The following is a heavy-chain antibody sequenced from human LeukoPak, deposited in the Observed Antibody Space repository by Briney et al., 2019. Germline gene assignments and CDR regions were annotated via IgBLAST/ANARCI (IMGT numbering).Heavy chain of an antibody. CDR3: ARHGTVLLWFGELFPDYWFDP. CDR1: GGSISSSSYY. J-gene: IGHJ5*02. V-gene: IGHV4-39*01. Sequence: SETLSLTCTVSGGSISSSSYYWGWIRQPPGKGLEWIGSIYYSGSTYYNPSLKSRVTISVDTSKNQFSLKPSSVTAADTAVYYCARHGTVLLWFGELFPDYWFDPWGQGTLVTVSS. D-gene: IGHD3-10*01. CDR2: IYYSGST.